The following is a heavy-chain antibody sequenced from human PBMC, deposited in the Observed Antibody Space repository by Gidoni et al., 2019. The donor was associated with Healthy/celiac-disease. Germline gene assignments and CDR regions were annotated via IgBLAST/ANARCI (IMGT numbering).Heavy chain of an antibody. Sequence: EVQLVESGGGLVQPGGSLRPSCAASGFTFSSYEINWVRQAHGKGLECVSYISSSGSTIYYADSVKGRFTISRDNAKNSLYLQMNSLRAEDTAVYYCARERNYGMDVWGQGTTVTVSS. CDR1: GFTFSSYE. V-gene: IGHV3-48*03. J-gene: IGHJ6*02. CDR2: ISSSGSTI. CDR3: ARERNYGMDV.